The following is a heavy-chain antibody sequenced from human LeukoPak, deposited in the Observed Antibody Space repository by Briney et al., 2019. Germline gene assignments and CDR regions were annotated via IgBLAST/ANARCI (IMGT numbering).Heavy chain of an antibody. CDR3: ASANYYDSSGLDY. Sequence: GSLRLSCAASGFTFSSYSMNWVRQAPGKGLEWVSSISSSSSYIYYADSVKGRFTISRDNAKNSLYLQMNSLRAEDTAVYYCASANYYDSSGLDYWGQGTLVTVSS. CDR1: GFTFSSYS. J-gene: IGHJ4*02. CDR2: ISSSSSYI. D-gene: IGHD3-22*01. V-gene: IGHV3-21*01.